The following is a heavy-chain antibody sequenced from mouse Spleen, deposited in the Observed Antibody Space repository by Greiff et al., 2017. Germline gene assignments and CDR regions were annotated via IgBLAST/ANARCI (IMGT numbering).Heavy chain of an antibody. V-gene: IGHV3-6*01. D-gene: IGHD1-1*01. CDR1: GYSITSGYY. CDR3: AREATTVVARGYFDV. CDR2: ISYDGSN. Sequence: ESGPGLVKPSQSLSLTCSVTGYSITSGYYWNWIRQFPGNKLEWMGYISYDGSNNYNPSLKNRISITRDTSKNQFFLKLNSVTTEDTATYYCAREATTVVARGYFDVWGTGTTVTVSS. J-gene: IGHJ1*03.